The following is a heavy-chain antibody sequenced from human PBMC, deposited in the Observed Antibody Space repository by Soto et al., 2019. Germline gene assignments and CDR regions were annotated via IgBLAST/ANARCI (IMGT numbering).Heavy chain of an antibody. CDR3: AREANTIYAPHGLDV. CDR2: LSSGSFYI. J-gene: IGHJ6*02. CDR1: GFPFDSYS. V-gene: IGHV3-21*01. Sequence: PGGSLRLSCAVSGFPFDSYSMSWVQQAPGQGLEWLASLSSGSFYIFHADSIRGRFTISRDDAKNLLFLQMNSLTIEDTATYYCAREANTIYAPHGLDVWGQGTAVTVSS. D-gene: IGHD3-3*01.